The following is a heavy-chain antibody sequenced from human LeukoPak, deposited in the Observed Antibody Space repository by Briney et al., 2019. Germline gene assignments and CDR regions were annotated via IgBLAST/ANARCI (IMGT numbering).Heavy chain of an antibody. Sequence: PGGSLRPSCAASGFTFSTYAMSWVRRTPGKGLEWVSAITGGGGTTYYADSVKGRFTISRDNSKNTLYLQMNSLRAEDTAVYYCAKDPPILRWSFDYWDQGTLVTVSS. D-gene: IGHD4-23*01. V-gene: IGHV3-23*01. CDR1: GFTFSTYA. CDR2: ITGGGGTT. CDR3: AKDPPILRWSFDY. J-gene: IGHJ4*02.